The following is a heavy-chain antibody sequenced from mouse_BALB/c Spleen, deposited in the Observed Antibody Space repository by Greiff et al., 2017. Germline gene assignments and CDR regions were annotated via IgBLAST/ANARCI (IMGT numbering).Heavy chain of an antibody. CDR3: AREPYGSDDCYAMDY. CDR2: ISNLAYSI. Sequence: EVMLVESGGGLVQPGGSRKLSCAASGFTFSDYGMAWVRQAPGKGPEWVAFISNLAYSIYYADTVTGRFTISRANAKNTLYLEMSSLRSEDTAMYYCAREPYGSDDCYAMDYWGQGTSVTVSS. CDR1: GFTFSDYG. V-gene: IGHV5-15*02. D-gene: IGHD1-1*01. J-gene: IGHJ4*01.